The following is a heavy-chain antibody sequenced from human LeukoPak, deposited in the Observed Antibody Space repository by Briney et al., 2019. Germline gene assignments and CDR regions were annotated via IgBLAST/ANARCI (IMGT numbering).Heavy chain of an antibody. D-gene: IGHD3-10*01. V-gene: IGHV4-4*07. CDR2: IYTSGST. Sequence: KPSETLPLTCTVSGGSISSYYWSWIRQPAGKGLEWIGRIYTSGSTNYNPSLKSRVTISVDKSKNQFSLKLSSVTAADTAVYYCARSMVRGVIRWAYYMDVWGKGTTVTVSS. CDR1: GGSISSYY. CDR3: ARSMVRGVIRWAYYMDV. J-gene: IGHJ6*03.